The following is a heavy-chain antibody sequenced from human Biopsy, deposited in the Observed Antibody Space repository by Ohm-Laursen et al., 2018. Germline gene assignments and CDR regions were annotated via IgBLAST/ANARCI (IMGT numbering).Heavy chain of an antibody. Sequence: GSLSLSCTASGFTFTSYTLTWVRLAPGRGLGWVSSISSPSAYIYYADSVKGRFTISRDSAKNSLYLQMNSLRAEDTAVYYCARDLTWGSYFDSWGQGSLVTVSS. V-gene: IGHV3-21*04. D-gene: IGHD3-16*01. CDR1: GFTFTSYT. J-gene: IGHJ4*02. CDR3: ARDLTWGSYFDS. CDR2: ISSPSAYI.